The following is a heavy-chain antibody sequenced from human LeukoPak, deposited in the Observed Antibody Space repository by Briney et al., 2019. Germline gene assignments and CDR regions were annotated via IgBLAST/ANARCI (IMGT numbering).Heavy chain of an antibody. CDR1: GGSISSYY. Sequence: PSETLSLTCTVSGGSISSYYWSWIRQPPGKGLVWIGYIYYSGSTNYNPSLKSRVTISVDTSKNQFSLKLSSVTAADTAVYYCARREPYVSGSDRSKYYFDFWGQGTLVTVSS. V-gene: IGHV4-59*01. D-gene: IGHD3-16*02. J-gene: IGHJ4*02. CDR2: IYYSGST. CDR3: ARREPYVSGSDRSKYYFDF.